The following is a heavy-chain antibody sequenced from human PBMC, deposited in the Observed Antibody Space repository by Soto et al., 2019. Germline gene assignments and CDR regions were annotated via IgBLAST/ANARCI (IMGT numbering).Heavy chain of an antibody. Sequence: SETLSLTCTVSGGSISSGGYYWSWIRQHPGKGLEWIGYIHYSGSTYYNPSLKSRVTISVDTSKNQFSLKLSSVTAADTAVYYCARGEYGSGNTPGPFDYWGQGTLVTVSS. V-gene: IGHV4-31*03. CDR1: GGSISSGGYY. CDR3: ARGEYGSGNTPGPFDY. D-gene: IGHD3-10*01. CDR2: IHYSGST. J-gene: IGHJ4*02.